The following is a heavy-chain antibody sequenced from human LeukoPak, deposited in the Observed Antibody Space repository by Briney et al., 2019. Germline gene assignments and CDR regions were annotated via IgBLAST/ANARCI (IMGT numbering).Heavy chain of an antibody. CDR2: IYYHENT. J-gene: IGHJ4*02. V-gene: IGHV4-39*01. D-gene: IGHD1-1*01. CDR1: GGSISSSSDY. CDR3: ARRAYSAAYWKHFDY. Sequence: PSETLSLTCTVSGGSISSSSDYWGWIRQAPGKGLEWIGSIYYHENTYYNSSLKSRVTISVDTSKNQFSLKLNSVTAADTAVYFCARRAYSAAYWKHFDYWGQGTLVTVPS.